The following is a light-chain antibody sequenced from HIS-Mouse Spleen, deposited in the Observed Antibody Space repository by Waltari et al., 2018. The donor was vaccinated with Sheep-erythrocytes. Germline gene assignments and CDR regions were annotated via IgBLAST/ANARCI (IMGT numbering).Light chain of an antibody. Sequence: QSALTQPASVSGSPGQSITISCTGTSSDAGVYNLSSWYQQHPGKAPKLMIYEGSKRPSGVSNRFSGSKSGNTASLTISGLQAEDEADYYCCSYAGSSTPWVFGGGTKLTVL. V-gene: IGLV2-23*01. CDR2: EGS. CDR3: CSYAGSSTPWV. CDR1: SSDAGVYNL. J-gene: IGLJ3*02.